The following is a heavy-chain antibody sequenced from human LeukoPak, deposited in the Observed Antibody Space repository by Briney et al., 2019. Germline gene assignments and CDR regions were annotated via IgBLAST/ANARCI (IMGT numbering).Heavy chain of an antibody. J-gene: IGHJ5*02. D-gene: IGHD3-9*01. V-gene: IGHV1-2*02. CDR3: ARVLYFDWLAYNWFHP. Sequence: ASVKVSRTASGYTFTGYYMNRVRQSPGQGLEWMGWININSGGTNYAQKFQCRVTMTRDTSISTAYTELTRLRSDDTAVYYCARVLYFDWLAYNWFHPWGQGTLVTVSS. CDR1: GYTFTGYY. CDR2: ININSGGT.